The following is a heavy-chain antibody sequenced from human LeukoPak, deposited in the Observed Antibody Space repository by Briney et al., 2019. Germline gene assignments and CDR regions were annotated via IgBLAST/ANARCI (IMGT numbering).Heavy chain of an antibody. CDR3: ARESYYGMDV. CDR1: GGSFSGYY. V-gene: IGHV4-34*01. Sequence: SETLSLTCAVYGGSFSGYYWSWIRQPPGKGLEWIGEINHSGSTNYNPSLKSRVTISVDTSKNQFSLKLSSVTAADTAVYYCARESYYGMDVWGQGTTVTVSS. J-gene: IGHJ6*02. CDR2: INHSGST.